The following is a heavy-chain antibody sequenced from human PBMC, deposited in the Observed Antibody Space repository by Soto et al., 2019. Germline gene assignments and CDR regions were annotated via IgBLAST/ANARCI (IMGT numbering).Heavy chain of an antibody. D-gene: IGHD2-15*01. CDR1: GYTFTSYA. J-gene: IGHJ4*02. V-gene: IGHV1-3*01. CDR3: ARGPGGPAGPGDY. CDR2: INAGNGKT. Sequence: QVQLVQSGAEVKKPGASVKVSCKSSGYTFTSYAMHWVRQAPGQRLEWMGWINAGNGKTKYSQKLQGRVTITRDTSASTAYMELSRRRAEETAVYCCARGPGGPAGPGDYWGQGTLVTVSS.